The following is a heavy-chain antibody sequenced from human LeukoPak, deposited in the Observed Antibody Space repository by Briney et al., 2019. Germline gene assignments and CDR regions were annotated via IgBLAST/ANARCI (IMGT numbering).Heavy chain of an antibody. J-gene: IGHJ5*02. V-gene: IGHV3-74*01. CDR3: ARESWFDP. CDR2: VSSDGTST. CDR1: GFTFSSYW. Sequence: TGGSLRLSCAASGFTFSSYWMHWVRQPSGKGLVWVSRVSSDGTSTTYADSVKGRFTISRDNAKNSLYLQMNSLRAEDTAVYYCARESWFDPWGQGTLVTVSS.